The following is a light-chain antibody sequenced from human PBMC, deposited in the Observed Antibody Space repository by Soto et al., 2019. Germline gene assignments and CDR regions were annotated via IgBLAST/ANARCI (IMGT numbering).Light chain of an antibody. V-gene: IGLV6-57*01. CDR1: SGTIASNY. CDR3: QSYDRNNYV. Sequence: NFMLTQPHSVSESPGKTVIISCTRSSGTIASNYVQWYQQRPGSYPTTVIYDSDQRPSGVPDRFSGSIDSSSNSASLTISGLTTEDEGDYFCQSYDRNNYVFGTGTKVTDL. CDR2: DSD. J-gene: IGLJ1*01.